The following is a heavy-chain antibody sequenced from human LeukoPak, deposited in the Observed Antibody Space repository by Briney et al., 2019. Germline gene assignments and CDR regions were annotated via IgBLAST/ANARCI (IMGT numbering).Heavy chain of an antibody. Sequence: ASVKVSCKASGYTFTGYYMHWVRQAPGQGLEWMGWINPNSGGTNYAQKFQGRVTMTRDTSISTAYMELSRLRSDDTAVYYCARGEYSSSWQTFDYWGQGTLVTVSS. D-gene: IGHD6-13*01. V-gene: IGHV1-2*02. CDR2: INPNSGGT. CDR1: GYTFTGYY. CDR3: ARGEYSSSWQTFDY. J-gene: IGHJ4*02.